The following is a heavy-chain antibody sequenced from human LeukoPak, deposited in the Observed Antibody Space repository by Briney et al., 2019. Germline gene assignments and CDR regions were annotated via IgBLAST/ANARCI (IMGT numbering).Heavy chain of an antibody. D-gene: IGHD3-22*01. CDR2: IRYDGSNK. CDR3: AKDKAYYYDSSGYYIGSGLDY. Sequence: ARSRRPSCAAPAFTFNSYGMHWVRQAPRKGPEWLAFIRYDGSNKYYADSVKGRFTISRDNSKNTLYLQMNSLRAEDTAVYYCAKDKAYYYDSSGYYIGSGLDYWGQGTLVTVSS. CDR1: AFTFNSYG. J-gene: IGHJ4*02. V-gene: IGHV3-30*02.